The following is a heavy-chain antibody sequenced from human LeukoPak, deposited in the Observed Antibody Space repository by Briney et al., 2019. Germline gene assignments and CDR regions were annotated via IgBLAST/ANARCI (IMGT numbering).Heavy chain of an antibody. CDR1: GGSISSYY. CDR2: IYYSGST. V-gene: IGHV4-59*08. CDR3: ARRIVIAAGGYYFDY. Sequence: SETLSLTCTVSGGSISSYYWSWIRQPPGKGLEWIGYIYYSGSTNYNPSLKSRVTISVDTSKHQFSLKLSSVTAADTAVYYCARRIVIAAGGYYFDYWGQGTLVTVSS. J-gene: IGHJ4*02. D-gene: IGHD6-25*01.